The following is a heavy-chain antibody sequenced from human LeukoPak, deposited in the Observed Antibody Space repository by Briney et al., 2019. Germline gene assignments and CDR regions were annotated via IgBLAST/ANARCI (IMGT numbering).Heavy chain of an antibody. CDR1: GFTFSSYG. D-gene: IGHD2-8*02. CDR2: ISGSGGST. V-gene: IGHV3-23*01. CDR3: AKDLDSTGIWPSDYLQH. Sequence: SGGSLRLSCAASGFTFSSYGMSWVRQAPGKGLEWVSAISGSGGSTYYADSVKGRFTISRDNSKNALYLQINSLRVEDMAIYYCAKDLDSTGIWPSDYLQHWGQGTPVTVSS. J-gene: IGHJ1*01.